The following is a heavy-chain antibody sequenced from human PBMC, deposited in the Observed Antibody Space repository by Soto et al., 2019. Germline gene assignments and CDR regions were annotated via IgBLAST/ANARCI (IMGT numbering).Heavy chain of an antibody. D-gene: IGHD3-3*01. Sequence: GGSLRLSCAASGFTFSSYSMNWVRQAPGKGLEWVSSISSSSSYIYYADSVKGRFTISRDNAKNSLYLQMNSLRAEDTAVYYCARDVRFFVIEDAFDIWGQGTMVTVSS. CDR3: ARDVRFFVIEDAFDI. CDR2: ISSSSSYI. CDR1: GFTFSSYS. J-gene: IGHJ3*02. V-gene: IGHV3-21*01.